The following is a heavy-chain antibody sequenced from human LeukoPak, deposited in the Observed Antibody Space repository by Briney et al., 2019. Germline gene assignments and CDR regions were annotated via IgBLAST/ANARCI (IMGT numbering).Heavy chain of an antibody. V-gene: IGHV4-61*02. CDR3: ARERWELLSTYFDY. Sequence: VRIFTIPSTHYTPSLTSRFPISVHTSKHPFSLHLSSVTAADTAVYYCARERWELLSTYFDYWGQGTLVTVS. CDR2: IFTIPST. J-gene: IGHJ4*02. D-gene: IGHD1-26*01.